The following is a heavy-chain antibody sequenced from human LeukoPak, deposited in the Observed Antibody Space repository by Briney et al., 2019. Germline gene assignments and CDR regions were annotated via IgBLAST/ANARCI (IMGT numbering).Heavy chain of an antibody. D-gene: IGHD1-1*01. CDR1: GYTFTGYY. CDR3: ARGPSWDDVWYFDY. J-gene: IGHJ4*02. V-gene: IGHV1-2*02. CDR2: INPDSGGT. Sequence: ASVKVSCKASGYTFTGYYMHWVRQAPGQGLEWMGWINPDSGGTNYAQKFEGRVTMTRDTSISTAYMELSRLRSDDTAVYYCARGPSWDDVWYFDYWGREPWSPSPQ.